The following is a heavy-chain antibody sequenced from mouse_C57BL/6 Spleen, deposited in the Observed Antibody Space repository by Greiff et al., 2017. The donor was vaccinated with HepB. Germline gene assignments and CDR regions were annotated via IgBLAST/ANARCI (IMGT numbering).Heavy chain of an antibody. D-gene: IGHD2-1*01. CDR3: ARRGGIYYGIYYAMDY. V-gene: IGHV1-55*01. CDR2: IYPGSGST. CDR1: GYTFTSYW. Sequence: QVQLKQPGAELVKPGASVKMSCKASGYTFTSYWITWVKQRPGQGLEWIGDIYPGSGSTNYNEKFKSKATLTVDTSSSTAYMQLSSLTSEDSAVYYCARRGGIYYGIYYAMDYWGQGTSVTVSS. J-gene: IGHJ4*01.